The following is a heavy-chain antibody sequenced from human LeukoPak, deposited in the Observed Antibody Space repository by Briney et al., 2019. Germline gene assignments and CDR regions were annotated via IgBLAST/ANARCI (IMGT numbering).Heavy chain of an antibody. CDR2: AYNDNT. J-gene: IGHJ2*01. CDR3: ARTCSTSCPYWYFDL. V-gene: IGHV1-18*01. D-gene: IGHD2-2*01. Sequence: AYNDNTNYAQKLQGRVTMTTDTSTSTAYMDLRSLRSDDTAVYYCARTCSTSCPYWYFDLWGRGTLVTVSS.